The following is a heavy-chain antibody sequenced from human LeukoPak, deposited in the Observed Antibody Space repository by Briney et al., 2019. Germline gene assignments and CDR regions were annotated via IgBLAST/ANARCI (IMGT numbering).Heavy chain of an antibody. V-gene: IGHV4-34*01. J-gene: IGHJ6*03. D-gene: IGHD3-22*01. CDR3: ARRPGYYYDSSGYYPKAMDV. CDR2: INHSGST. Sequence: SETLSLTCAVYGGSFSGYYWRWIRQPPGKGLEWIGEINHSGSTNYNSSLKSRVTISVETSKNQFSLKLSSVTAADTAVYYCARRPGYYYDSSGYYPKAMDVWGKGTTVTVSS. CDR1: GGSFSGYY.